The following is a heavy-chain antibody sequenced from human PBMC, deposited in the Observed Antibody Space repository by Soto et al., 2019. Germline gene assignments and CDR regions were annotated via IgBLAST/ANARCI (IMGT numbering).Heavy chain of an antibody. CDR1: GYSFTDYW. Sequence: GESLKISCKGSGYSFTDYWIGWVRQMPGKGLEWMGIIYPGDSDTRYSPSFQGRVTISADKSINTAFLQWSSLKASDTAIYYCARQPPSRYSSLWYGWFDPWGQGTLVTVSS. D-gene: IGHD6-13*01. CDR2: IYPGDSDT. J-gene: IGHJ5*02. V-gene: IGHV5-51*01. CDR3: ARQPPSRYSSLWYGWFDP.